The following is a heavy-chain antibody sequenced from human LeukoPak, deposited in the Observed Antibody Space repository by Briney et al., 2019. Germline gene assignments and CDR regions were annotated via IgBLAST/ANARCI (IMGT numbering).Heavy chain of an antibody. V-gene: IGHV3-53*01. CDR2: IYSGGSI. D-gene: IGHD4-17*01. Sequence: GGSLRLSCAVSGFTVSSNYMTWVRQAPGKGLEWVSVIYSGGSIYYADSVKGRFTISRDISKNTVDLQLNSLRAEDTAVYYCASGKETSTAQGYWGQGTLVTVSS. J-gene: IGHJ4*02. CDR3: ASGKETSTAQGY. CDR1: GFTVSSNY.